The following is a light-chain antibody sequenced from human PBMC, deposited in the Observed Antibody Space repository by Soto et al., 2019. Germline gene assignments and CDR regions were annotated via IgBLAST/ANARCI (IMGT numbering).Light chain of an antibody. CDR1: SSDVGGYNY. Sequence: QSALTQPRSVSGSPGQSVTISCTGTSSDVGGYNYVSWYQQHPGKAPKLMIYDVSKRPSGVPDRFSGSKSGNTASLTISGLQAEDEADYYCCSYAGSYTPVVFGGGTKPTVL. CDR2: DVS. V-gene: IGLV2-11*01. CDR3: CSYAGSYTPVV. J-gene: IGLJ2*01.